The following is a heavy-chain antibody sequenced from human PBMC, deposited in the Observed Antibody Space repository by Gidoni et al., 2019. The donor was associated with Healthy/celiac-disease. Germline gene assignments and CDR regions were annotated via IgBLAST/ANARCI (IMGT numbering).Heavy chain of an antibody. D-gene: IGHD3-22*01. CDR3: ARVVYASIGSDAFDI. CDR1: GDTFTGYY. Sequence: QVQLVQSGAEVKQPGASVKVSCKAAGDTFTGYYVDGVRQAPGQGLAWMGWLHPNSGGTHYAQKFQGRVTMTRDTSISTAYMELSRLRSDYTAVYYCARVVYASIGSDAFDIWGQGTMVTVSS. V-gene: IGHV1-2*02. J-gene: IGHJ3*02. CDR2: LHPNSGGT.